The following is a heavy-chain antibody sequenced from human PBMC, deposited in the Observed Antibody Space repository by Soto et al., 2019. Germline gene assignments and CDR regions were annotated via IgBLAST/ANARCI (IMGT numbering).Heavy chain of an antibody. V-gene: IGHV1-69*01. CDR1: GGTFNNDA. J-gene: IGHJ4*02. Sequence: QVQLVQSGAEVKKPGSSVKVSCKASGGTFNNDAISWVRQAPGQRLEWLGGIMPLFGTPNYAPNFRGRVTITADQSKTTFYMELSRLTSDDTAMYFCAKARGQSPMVQDDFFDYRGQGTLVSVAS. CDR2: IMPLFGTP. D-gene: IGHD2-8*01. CDR3: AKARGQSPMVQDDFFDY.